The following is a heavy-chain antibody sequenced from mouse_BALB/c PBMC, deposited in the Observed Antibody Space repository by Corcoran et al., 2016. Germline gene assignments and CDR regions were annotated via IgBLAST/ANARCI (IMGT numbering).Heavy chain of an antibody. CDR2: INPYNGAT. V-gene: IGHV1-26*01. J-gene: IGHJ2*01. CDR1: GYSFTGYY. D-gene: IGHD1-1*01. CDR3: ARYYGSSYDY. Sequence: EVQLQQSGPELVKPGASVKISCKASGYSFTGYYMHWVKQSHVKSLEWIGRINPYNGATSYNQNFKDKASLTVDKSSSTAYMELHSLTSEDSAVYDCARYYGSSYDYWGQGTTLTVSS.